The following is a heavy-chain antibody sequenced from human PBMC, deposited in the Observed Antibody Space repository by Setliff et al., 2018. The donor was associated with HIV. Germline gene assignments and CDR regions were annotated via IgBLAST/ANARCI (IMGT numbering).Heavy chain of an antibody. J-gene: IGHJ6*03. CDR3: ASRPIDLVTTFYFRHWGQWLGSGDIDQYRYMDV. CDR2: IYHSGST. V-gene: IGHV4-38-2*01. D-gene: IGHD6-19*01. Sequence: SETLSLTCAVSGYSISSGYYWGWIRQPPGKGLEWIGSIYHSGSTYYNPSLKSRVIISVDTSKNQFSLKLSSVTAADTAVYYCASRPIDLVTTFYFRHWGQWLGSGDIDQYRYMDVWGTATTVTVSS. CDR1: GYSISSGYY.